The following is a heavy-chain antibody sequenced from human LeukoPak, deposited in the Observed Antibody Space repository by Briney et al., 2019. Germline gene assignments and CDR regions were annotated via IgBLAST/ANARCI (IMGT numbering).Heavy chain of an antibody. CDR1: GGSIDSTSYY. Sequence: PSETLSLTCTVSGGSIDSTSYYWDWICQAPGKGLEWIGSLYYSESSYYNPSLRSRVTILADTSKNQFSLELNSVTAADTAVFYCARRLRPGEYFDYWGQGILVTVSS. V-gene: IGHV4-39*01. CDR2: LYYSESS. D-gene: IGHD3-16*01. J-gene: IGHJ4*02. CDR3: ARRLRPGEYFDY.